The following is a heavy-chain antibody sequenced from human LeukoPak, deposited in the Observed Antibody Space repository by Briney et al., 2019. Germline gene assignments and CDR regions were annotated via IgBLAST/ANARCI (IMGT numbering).Heavy chain of an antibody. V-gene: IGHV4-39*01. CDR1: GGSITSGSYY. CDR3: ARAGYSYGIISYFDS. Sequence: TSETLSLTCTVSGGSITSGSYYWGWIRQPPGKGLEWIGSIYYSGSTYYNPSFKGRDTISVDTSKNQFSLKLSSVTAADTAIYYCARAGYSYGIISYFDSWGQGTLVTVSS. CDR2: IYYSGST. D-gene: IGHD5-18*01. J-gene: IGHJ4*02.